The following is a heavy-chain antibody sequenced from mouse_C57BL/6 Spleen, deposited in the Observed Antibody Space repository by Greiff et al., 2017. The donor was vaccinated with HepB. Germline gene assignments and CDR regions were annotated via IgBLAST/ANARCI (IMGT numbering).Heavy chain of an antibody. CDR1: GFTFSDYG. CDR3: ARGDYDGGYFDY. V-gene: IGHV5-17*01. CDR2: ISSGSSTI. J-gene: IGHJ2*01. D-gene: IGHD2-4*01. Sequence: EVKLMESGGGLVKPGGSLKLSCAASGFTFSDYGMHWVRQAPEKGLEWVAYISSGSSTIYYADTVKGRFTISRDNAKNTLFLQMTSLRSEDTAMYYCARGDYDGGYFDYWGQGTTLTVSS.